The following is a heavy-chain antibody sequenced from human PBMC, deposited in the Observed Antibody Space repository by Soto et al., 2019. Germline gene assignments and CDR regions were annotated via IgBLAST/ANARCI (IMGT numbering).Heavy chain of an antibody. J-gene: IGHJ5*02. CDR2: IKSKADGGTT. D-gene: IGHD2-21*02. V-gene: IGHV3-15*01. Sequence: EAQLVESGGGLVKPGESLRLSCAVSGFTFSTAWMTWVRQAPGKGLEWVGRIKSKADGGTTEYAATVKGRFTIFRDDSQNTLYLQMNSLETDDTAVYYCTRAHCGADCYGLNWFDPWGQGTLVTVSS. CDR3: TRAHCGADCYGLNWFDP. CDR1: GFTFSTAW.